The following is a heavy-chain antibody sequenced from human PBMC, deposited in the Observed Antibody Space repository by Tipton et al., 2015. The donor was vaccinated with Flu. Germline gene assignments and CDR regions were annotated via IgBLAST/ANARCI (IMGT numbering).Heavy chain of an antibody. V-gene: IGHV4-39*01. Sequence: TLSLTCIVSGYSIISSSYSWGWIRQPPGKGLEWIGNMYHTGSAYYNPSLKSRVTISLDTSRNQLSLKLASVTAADTAVYYCARRDYSNYVSDPKSWFDPWGQGTLVTISS. CDR3: ARRDYSNYVSDPKSWFDP. CDR1: GYSIISSSYS. D-gene: IGHD4-11*01. CDR2: MYHTGSA. J-gene: IGHJ5*02.